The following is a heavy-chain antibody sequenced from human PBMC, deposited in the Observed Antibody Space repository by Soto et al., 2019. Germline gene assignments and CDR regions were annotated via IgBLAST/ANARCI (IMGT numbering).Heavy chain of an antibody. D-gene: IGHD4-4*01. J-gene: IGHJ3*02. CDR2: ISSSSSYI. Sequence: EVQLVESGGGLVQPGGSLRLSCAASGFTFSSYSMNWVRQAPGKGLEWVSSISSSSSYIYYADSVKGLFTISRDNAKNSHYLQMNRLSAEDTAVYYCARDNNYSNNAFDIWGQGTMVTVSS. CDR1: GFTFSSYS. CDR3: ARDNNYSNNAFDI. V-gene: IGHV3-21*01.